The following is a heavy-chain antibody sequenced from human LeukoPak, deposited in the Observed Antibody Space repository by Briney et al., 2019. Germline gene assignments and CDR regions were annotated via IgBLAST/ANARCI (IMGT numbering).Heavy chain of an antibody. CDR3: STGSAAGDY. D-gene: IGHD6-13*01. CDR1: GYTFTGYY. CDR2: INPNSCGT. Sequence: ASVNVSCKASGYTFTGYYMHWVRQAPGQGLEWMGWINPNSCGTNYAQKFQGRVTITTDTTISTGYMELSSLRSYGTAVYYSSTGSAAGDYWGQGPLVTVSS. V-gene: IGHV1-2*02. J-gene: IGHJ4*02.